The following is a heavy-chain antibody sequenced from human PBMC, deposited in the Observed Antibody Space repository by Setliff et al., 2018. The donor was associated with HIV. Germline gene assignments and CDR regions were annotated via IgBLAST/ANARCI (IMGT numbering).Heavy chain of an antibody. CDR3: ARFRRSGYNYVEGTALAY. CDR1: GGSFNDYY. D-gene: IGHD3-22*01. Sequence: TSETLSLTCAVSGGSFNDYYWAWLRQAPEKGLEWLGLLNHSGGATCNPSLRSRIAVSVNLPNNQVFLELTSVTAADTGLYYCARFRRSGYNYVEGTALAYWGQGTLVTVSS. V-gene: IGHV4-34*10. CDR2: LNHSGGA. J-gene: IGHJ4*02.